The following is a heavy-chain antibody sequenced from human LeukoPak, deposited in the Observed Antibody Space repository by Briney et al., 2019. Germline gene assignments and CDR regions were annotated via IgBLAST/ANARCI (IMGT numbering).Heavy chain of an antibody. D-gene: IGHD4-17*01. CDR1: GFTFDDYA. Sequence: PGGSLRLSCAASGFTFDDYAMHWVRQAPGKGLEWVSGISWNSGSIGYADSVKGRFTISRDNAKNSLYLQMNSLRAEDTALYYCAKSTDYGDYGGSYYYGMDVWGQGTTVTVSS. V-gene: IGHV3-9*01. CDR3: AKSTDYGDYGGSYYYGMDV. CDR2: ISWNSGSI. J-gene: IGHJ6*02.